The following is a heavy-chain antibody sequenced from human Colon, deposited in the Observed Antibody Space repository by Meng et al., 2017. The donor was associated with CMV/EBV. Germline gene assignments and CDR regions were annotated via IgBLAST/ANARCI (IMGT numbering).Heavy chain of an antibody. CDR2: ITNTGGM. V-gene: IGHV3-69-1*01. J-gene: IGHJ3*01. D-gene: IGHD1-1*01. CDR1: GFTLSDHY. CDR3: AAHPLKYRAFDV. Sequence: ESLKISCAVSGFTLSDHYMSWIRQAPGKGLEWISYITNTGGMYYADSVKGRFTISRDTARNLLHLQMNSLRVDDTAIYYCAAHPLKYRAFDVWGQGTVVTVSS.